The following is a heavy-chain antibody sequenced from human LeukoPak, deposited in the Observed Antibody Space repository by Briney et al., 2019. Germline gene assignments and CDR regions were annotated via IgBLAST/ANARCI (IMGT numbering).Heavy chain of an antibody. CDR1: GFTFSSYN. J-gene: IGHJ5*02. V-gene: IGHV3-21*01. Sequence: GGSLRLSCAASGFTFSSYNLYWVRQAPGKGLEWVSSSVTSGSTYYADSVRGRFTISRDNAKNSLYLQMSSLSVEDTAVYYCATKMHGPFDHWGQGTLFTVSS. CDR3: ATKMHGPFDH. CDR2: SVTSGST.